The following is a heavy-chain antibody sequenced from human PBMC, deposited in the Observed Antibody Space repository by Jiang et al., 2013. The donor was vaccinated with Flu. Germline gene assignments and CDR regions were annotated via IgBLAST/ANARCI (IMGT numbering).Heavy chain of an antibody. CDR2: SYHSGTT. J-gene: IGHJ4*02. CDR3: ARNSPVTVDFEY. Sequence: KPSGTLSLTCAVSGGSISSSHWWTWVRQPPGKGLEWIGESYHSGTTNYNPSLKSRVTILVDKSKNQFSLNLNSVTAADTAVYYCARNSPVTVDFEYWGQGTLVTVSS. CDR1: GGSISSSHW. V-gene: IGHV4-4*02. D-gene: IGHD2-21*01.